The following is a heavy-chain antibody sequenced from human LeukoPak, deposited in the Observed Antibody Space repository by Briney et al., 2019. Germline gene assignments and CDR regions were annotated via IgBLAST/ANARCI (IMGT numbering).Heavy chain of an antibody. Sequence: GGSLRLACTASGFTFNNYAMNWVRQAPGKGPEWVSGISGSADTTYSADSVKGRFTISRDNSKNTLYLQMNSLRAEDTAVYYCAKDYYGSGSPPDDYWGQGTLVTVSS. J-gene: IGHJ4*02. CDR2: ISGSADTT. CDR1: GFTFNNYA. CDR3: AKDYYGSGSPPDDY. V-gene: IGHV3-23*01. D-gene: IGHD3-10*01.